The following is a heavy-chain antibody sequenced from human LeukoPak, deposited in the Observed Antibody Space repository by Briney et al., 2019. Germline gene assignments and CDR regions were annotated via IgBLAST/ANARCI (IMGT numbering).Heavy chain of an antibody. CDR3: AKDHELGSGSVFDY. CDR1: GFTLSSYS. CDR2: ISSSSSTI. V-gene: IGHV3-48*04. Sequence: PGGSLRLSCAASGFTLSSYSMNWVRQAPGKGLEWVSYISSSSSTIYYADSVKGRFTISRDNAKNSLYLQMNSLRAEDTAVYYCAKDHELGSGSVFDYWGQGTLVTVSS. D-gene: IGHD7-27*01. J-gene: IGHJ4*02.